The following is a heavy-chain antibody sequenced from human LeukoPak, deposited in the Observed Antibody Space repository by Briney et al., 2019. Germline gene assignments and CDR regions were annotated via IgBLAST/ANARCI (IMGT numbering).Heavy chain of an antibody. CDR3: AREEDSSAIRSSDGMDV. D-gene: IGHD3-22*01. Sequence: GGSLRLSCAASGFSFSSYTMNWVRQAPGKGLEWVACISKGSTYIYYADSVKGRFTISRDNAKNSVDLQMNSLRAEDTAVYYCAREEDSSAIRSSDGMDVWGQGTTVTVSS. CDR2: ISKGSTYI. J-gene: IGHJ6*02. V-gene: IGHV3-21*01. CDR1: GFSFSSYT.